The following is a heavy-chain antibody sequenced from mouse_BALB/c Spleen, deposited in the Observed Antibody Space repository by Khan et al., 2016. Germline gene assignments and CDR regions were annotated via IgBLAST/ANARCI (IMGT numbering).Heavy chain of an antibody. CDR3: ARDYYGSSYLDY. Sequence: EVQLVESGPGLVKPSQSLSLTCTVTGYSITSDYAWNWIRQFPGNKLEWMGYISYSGSTSYNPSLKSRISITRDTSKNQFFLQLNSVTTEDTATXYCARDYYGSSYLDYWGQGTTLTVSS. V-gene: IGHV3-2*02. J-gene: IGHJ2*01. D-gene: IGHD1-1*01. CDR2: ISYSGST. CDR1: GYSITSDYA.